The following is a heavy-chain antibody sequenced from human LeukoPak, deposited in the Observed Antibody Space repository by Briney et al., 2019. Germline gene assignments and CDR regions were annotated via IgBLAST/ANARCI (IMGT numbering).Heavy chain of an antibody. J-gene: IGHJ4*02. CDR3: ARDRPNDYGDVFDY. CDR1: GGTFISYA. CDR2: IIPIFGTA. Sequence: ASVKVSCKASGGTFISYAISWVRQAPGQGLEWMGGIIPIFGTANYAQKFQGRVTITADESTSTAYMELSSLRSEDTAVYYCARDRPNDYGDVFDYRGQGTLVTVSS. V-gene: IGHV1-69*01. D-gene: IGHD4-17*01.